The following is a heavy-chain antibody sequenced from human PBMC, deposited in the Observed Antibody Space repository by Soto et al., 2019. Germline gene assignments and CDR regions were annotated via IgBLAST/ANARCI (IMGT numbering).Heavy chain of an antibody. J-gene: IGHJ4*02. Sequence: ASVKVSCNVSGYIVSNYGSTSVRQAPGQGLEWMGWISGYNGNTKYADKLQGRATMTTDTSTTTAYMELRSLRSDDTAAHYCARDAVPPANWAERCGQRTRITVAP. CDR1: GYIVSNYG. D-gene: IGHD7-27*01. V-gene: IGHV1-18*01. CDR2: ISGYNGNT. CDR3: ARDAVPPANWAER.